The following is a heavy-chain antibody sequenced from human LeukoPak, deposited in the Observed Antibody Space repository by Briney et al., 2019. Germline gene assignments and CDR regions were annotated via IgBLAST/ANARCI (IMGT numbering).Heavy chain of an antibody. J-gene: IGHJ6*02. D-gene: IGHD6-13*01. Sequence: GASVKVSCKASGYTFTSYDINWVRQATGQGLEWMGWMNPNSGNTGYAQKFQGRVTMTRNTSISTAYMELSSLRSEDTAVYYCARASSSWYYYYYYGMDVWGQGTTVTVSS. CDR1: GYTFTSYD. V-gene: IGHV1-8*01. CDR2: MNPNSGNT. CDR3: ARASSSWYYYYYYGMDV.